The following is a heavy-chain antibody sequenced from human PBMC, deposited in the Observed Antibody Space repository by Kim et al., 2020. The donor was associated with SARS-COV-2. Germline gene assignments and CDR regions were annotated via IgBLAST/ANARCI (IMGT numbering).Heavy chain of an antibody. CDR3: AKDKWVDGNPLFDY. Sequence: GGSLRLSCAASGFIFDDYAMHWVRQAPGKGLEWVSLISGDGDTTYYADSVKGRFSISRDNSKNSLYVQMNSLRTEDTAWYYCAKDKWVDGNPLFDYCGQGTLVTVSS. J-gene: IGHJ4*02. CDR1: GFIFDDYA. V-gene: IGHV3-43*02. CDR2: ISGDGDTT. D-gene: IGHD6-19*01.